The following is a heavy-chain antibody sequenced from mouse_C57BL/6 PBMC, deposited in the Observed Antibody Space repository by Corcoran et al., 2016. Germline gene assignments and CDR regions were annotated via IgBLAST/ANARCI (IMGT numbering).Heavy chain of an antibody. V-gene: IGHV9-3*01. D-gene: IGHD6-1*01. CDR2: INTYSGVP. CDR1: GYTFTTYG. J-gene: IGHJ2*01. CDR3: ASVNDDATTDY. Sequence: QIQLVQSGPELKKPGETVKISCKASGYTFTTYGMSWVKQAPGKGLKWMGWINTYSGVPTYADDFKGRFAFSFETSASTAYLQINNHKNEDTATYFCASVNDDATTDYFGQGTTLAVSS.